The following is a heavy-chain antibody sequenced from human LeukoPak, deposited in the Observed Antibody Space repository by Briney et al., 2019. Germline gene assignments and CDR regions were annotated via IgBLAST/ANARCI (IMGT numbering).Heavy chain of an antibody. CDR2: ISGSGGST. CDR3: ARGRYYLDS. CDR1: GFTFNSYA. Sequence: PGRSLRLSCAASGFTFNSYAMSWVRQAPGKGLEWVSAISGSGGSTYYADSVKGRFTISRDNSKNTLYLQMSSLRAEDTAVYFCARGRYYLDSWGQGTLVTVSS. V-gene: IGHV3-23*01. J-gene: IGHJ4*02.